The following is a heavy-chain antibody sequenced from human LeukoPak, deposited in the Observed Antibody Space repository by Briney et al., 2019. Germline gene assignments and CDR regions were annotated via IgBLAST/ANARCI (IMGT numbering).Heavy chain of an antibody. CDR3: AREWELHRNWFDP. CDR2: IHTSGST. V-gene: IGHV4-39*07. Sequence: SETLSLTCTVSGGPISSSSYYWGWIRQPPGKGLEWIGRIHTSGSTNYNPSLKSRVTMSVDTSKNQFSLKLSSVTAADTAVYYCAREWELHRNWFDPWGQGTLVTVSS. D-gene: IGHD1-26*01. CDR1: GGPISSSSYY. J-gene: IGHJ5*02.